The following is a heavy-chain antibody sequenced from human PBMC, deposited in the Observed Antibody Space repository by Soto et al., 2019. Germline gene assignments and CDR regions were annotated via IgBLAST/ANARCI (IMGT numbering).Heavy chain of an antibody. CDR1: GFTFTNFG. CDR2: TSYDGNNI. J-gene: IGHJ4*02. V-gene: IGHV3-30*18. Sequence: QVQLVESGGGVVQPGTSLRLSCATSGFTFTNFGIHWVRQAPGKGLEWVAVTSYDGNNIYYGDSVKGRFTISRDNSKNTLYLQMDSMSLEDTAVYYCAKSQSSGWYGVDYGGQGALVTVSS. CDR3: AKSQSSGWYGVDY. D-gene: IGHD6-13*01.